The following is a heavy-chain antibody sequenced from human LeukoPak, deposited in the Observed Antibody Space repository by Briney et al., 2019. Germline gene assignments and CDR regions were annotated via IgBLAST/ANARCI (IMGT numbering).Heavy chain of an antibody. CDR2: IYTSGST. V-gene: IGHV4-4*07. CDR1: GGSISSYY. Sequence: PSETLSLTCTVSGGSISSYYWGWIRQPAGKGLEWIGRIYTSGSTNYNPSLKSRVTMSVDTSKNQFSLKLSSVTAADTAVYYCARVMAWSTSNYYYYMDVWGKGTTVTVSS. D-gene: IGHD2-2*01. J-gene: IGHJ6*03. CDR3: ARVMAWSTSNYYYYMDV.